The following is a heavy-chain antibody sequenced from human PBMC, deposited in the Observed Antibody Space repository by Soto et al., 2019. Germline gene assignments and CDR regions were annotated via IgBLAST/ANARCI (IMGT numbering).Heavy chain of an antibody. CDR1: GGTFSSYT. V-gene: IGHV1-69*02. D-gene: IGHD5-12*01. Sequence: ASVKVSCKASGGTFSSYTISWVRQPLGQGLEWMGRIIPILGIANYAQKFQGRVTITADKSTSTAYMELSSLRSEDTAVYYCARAYVGGVATDYYYYSMDVWGKGT. CDR2: IIPILGIA. CDR3: ARAYVGGVATDYYYYSMDV. J-gene: IGHJ6*03.